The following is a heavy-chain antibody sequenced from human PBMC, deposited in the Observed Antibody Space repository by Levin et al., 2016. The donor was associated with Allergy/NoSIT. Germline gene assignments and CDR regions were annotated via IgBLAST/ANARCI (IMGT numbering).Heavy chain of an antibody. D-gene: IGHD2-2*01. CDR3: AKGFWAAAPTSGDIFDI. CDR2: ISHDGSNE. V-gene: IGHV3-30*18. J-gene: IGHJ3*02. Sequence: GGSLRLSCAASGFSFSSHGMHWVRQAPGKGLEWVALISHDGSNEYYADSVKGRFTISRDNSQNTMHLQLNSLRAEDTAVYYCAKGFWAAAPTSGDIFDIWGQGTMVTVSS. CDR1: GFSFSSHG.